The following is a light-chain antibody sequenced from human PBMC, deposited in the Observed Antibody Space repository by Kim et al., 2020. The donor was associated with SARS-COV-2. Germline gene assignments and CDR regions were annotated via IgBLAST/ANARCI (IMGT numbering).Light chain of an antibody. CDR1: SGHSSYA. V-gene: IGLV4-69*01. CDR2: LNSDGSH. CDR3: QTWGTGIRV. J-gene: IGLJ3*02. Sequence: SVKLTCTLRSGHSSYAIAWHQQQPEKGPRYLMKLNSDGSHSKGDGIPDRFSGSSSGAERYLTISSLQSEDEADYYCQTWGTGIRVFGGGTQLTVL.